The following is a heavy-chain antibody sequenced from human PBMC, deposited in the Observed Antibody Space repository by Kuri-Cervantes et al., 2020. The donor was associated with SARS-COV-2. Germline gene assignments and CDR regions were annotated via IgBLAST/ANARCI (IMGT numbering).Heavy chain of an antibody. V-gene: IGHV3-30*14. CDR1: GFTFNNYA. J-gene: IGHJ4*02. CDR3: ARGRVGVQDF. D-gene: IGHD2-21*01. Sequence: LSLTCATSGFTFNNYAMLWVRQTPGEGLEWVAITSFDGSNKYYAESVKGRFTISRDNSKNTLYLQMNNMRREDTAVYFCARGRVGVQDFWGQGTLVTVSS. CDR2: TSFDGSNK.